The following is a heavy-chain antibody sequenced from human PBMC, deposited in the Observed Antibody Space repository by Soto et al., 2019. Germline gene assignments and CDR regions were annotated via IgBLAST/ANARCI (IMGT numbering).Heavy chain of an antibody. J-gene: IGHJ4*02. CDR3: STSVYKIALVSRWAYYFDY. CDR1: GDTLTELS. CDR2: FDPEDDET. Sequence: GASVKVSCKVSGDTLTELSIHWVRQAPGKGLEWIGGFDPEDDETVFAQEFQGRITMTEDTSTDTVSMELNSLTSEDTAVYFCSTSVYKIALVSRWAYYFDYWGQGTLVTVSS. V-gene: IGHV1-24*01. D-gene: IGHD2-8*02.